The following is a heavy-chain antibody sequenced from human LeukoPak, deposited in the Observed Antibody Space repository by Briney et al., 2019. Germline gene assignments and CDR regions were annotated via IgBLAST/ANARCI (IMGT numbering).Heavy chain of an antibody. CDR3: AREESGSDFGWFDP. J-gene: IGHJ5*02. CDR2: IYNSGST. Sequence: PSETLSLTCAVSGVSISSYYWSWIRQPAGKGLEWIGRIYNSGSTNYNPSLKSRVTMSVDKSKNQFSLKLSSVTAEDTAVYYCAREESGSDFGWFDPWGQGTLVTVSS. CDR1: GVSISSYY. V-gene: IGHV4-4*07. D-gene: IGHD1-26*01.